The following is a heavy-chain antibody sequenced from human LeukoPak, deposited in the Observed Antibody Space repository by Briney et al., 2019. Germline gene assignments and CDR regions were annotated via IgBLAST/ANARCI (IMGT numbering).Heavy chain of an antibody. Sequence: SETLSLTCAMYGGSFSGYYWSWIRQPPGKGLEWIGEINHSGSTNYNPSLKSRVTMSVDTSKSQFSLKVNSVTAADTATYFCAYSNYYPTFDYWGQGTLVTVSS. CDR2: INHSGST. CDR3: AYSNYYPTFDY. J-gene: IGHJ4*02. D-gene: IGHD4-11*01. V-gene: IGHV4-34*01. CDR1: GGSFSGYY.